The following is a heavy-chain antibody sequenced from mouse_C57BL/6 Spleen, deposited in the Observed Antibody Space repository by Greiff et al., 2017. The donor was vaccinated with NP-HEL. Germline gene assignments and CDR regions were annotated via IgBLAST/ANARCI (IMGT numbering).Heavy chain of an antibody. CDR2: IWSGGST. J-gene: IGHJ2*01. CDR1: GFSLTSYG. Sequence: VMLVESGPGLVQPSQSLSITCTVSGFSLTSYGVHWVRQSPGKGLEWLGVIWSGGSTDYNAAFISRLSISKDNSKSKVFFKMNSLQADDTAIYYCARKDLYYFDYWGQGTTLTVSS. V-gene: IGHV2-2*01. CDR3: ARKDLYYFDY.